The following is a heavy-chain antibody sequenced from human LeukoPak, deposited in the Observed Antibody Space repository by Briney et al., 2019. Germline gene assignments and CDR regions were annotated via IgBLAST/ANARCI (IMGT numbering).Heavy chain of an antibody. V-gene: IGHV3-30*04. CDR2: ISYDGTKT. CDR1: GFTFSSSN. CDR3: EREWFGETN. J-gene: IGHJ4*02. D-gene: IGHD3-10*01. Sequence: PGGSLGLSCAPSGFTFSSSNKHWVRQSPGRGLEWVALISYDGTKTYYGESVKGRFTVSRDNSKNMLFLQMNSLSAEDTAIYYCEREWFGETNWGQGARVTVSS.